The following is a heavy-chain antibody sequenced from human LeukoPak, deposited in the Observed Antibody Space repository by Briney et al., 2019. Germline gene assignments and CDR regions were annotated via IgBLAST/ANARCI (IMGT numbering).Heavy chain of an antibody. CDR3: ARAFDI. CDR2: ISSSSSTI. V-gene: IGHV3-48*01. CDR1: GFTVSSNS. J-gene: IGHJ3*02. Sequence: GGSLRLSCTVSGFTVSSNSMSWVRQAPGKGLEWVSYISSSSSTIYYADSVKGRFTISRDDAKNSLYLQMNSLRAEDTAVYYCARAFDIWGQGTMVTVSS.